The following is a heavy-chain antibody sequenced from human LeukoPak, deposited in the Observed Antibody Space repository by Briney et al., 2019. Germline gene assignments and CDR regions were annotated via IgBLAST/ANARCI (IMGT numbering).Heavy chain of an antibody. J-gene: IGHJ5*02. V-gene: IGHV3-23*01. D-gene: IGHD5-18*01. CDR1: GFTFSNHA. CDR3: AREYSYGYDDWVDP. Sequence: GGSLRLSCAASGFTFSNHAMSWFRQAPGKGLEWVSAISPPGGTTYFADSVKGRFTISRDNSKNTLYLQMNSLRAGDTAIYYCAREYSYGYDDWVDPWGQGTLVTVSS. CDR2: ISPPGGTT.